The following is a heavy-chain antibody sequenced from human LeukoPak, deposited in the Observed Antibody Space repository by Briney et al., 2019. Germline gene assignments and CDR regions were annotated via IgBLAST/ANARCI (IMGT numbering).Heavy chain of an antibody. J-gene: IGHJ5*02. V-gene: IGHV3-74*01. CDR1: GFTFSTYW. CDR3: ARITMARGRAP. CDR2: IDSDGITT. Sequence: GGSLRLSCAASGFTFSTYWMHWVRQAPGKGLVWVSRIDSDGITTTYADSVKGRFTISRDNAKNTLYLQMNSLRVEDTAVYYCARITMARGRAPWGQGTLVTVSS. D-gene: IGHD3-10*01.